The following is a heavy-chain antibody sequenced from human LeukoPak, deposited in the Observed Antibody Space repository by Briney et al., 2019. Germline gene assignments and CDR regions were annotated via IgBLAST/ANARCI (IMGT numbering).Heavy chain of an antibody. CDR2: ISSSSSTI. V-gene: IGHV3-48*01. D-gene: IGHD3-22*01. CDR1: GFTFSSYS. J-gene: IGHJ3*02. CDR3: ARGEDYYDSSGLPHDAFDI. Sequence: GGSLRLSCAASGFTFSSYSMNWVRQAPGKGLEWVSYISSSSSTIYYADSVKGRFTIPRDNAKNSLYLQMNSLRAEDTAVYYCARGEDYYDSSGLPHDAFDIWGQGTMVTVSS.